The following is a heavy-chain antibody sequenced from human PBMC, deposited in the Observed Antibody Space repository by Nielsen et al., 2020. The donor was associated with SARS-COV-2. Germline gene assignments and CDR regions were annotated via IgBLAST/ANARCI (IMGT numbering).Heavy chain of an antibody. CDR3: TTTIPRDYGDPQDY. J-gene: IGHJ4*02. CDR2: ISGSGGST. V-gene: IGHV3-23*01. D-gene: IGHD4-17*01. Sequence: GGSLRLSCAASGFTFSSYAMSWARQAPGKGLEWVSAISGSGGSTYYADSVKGRFTISRDNSKNTLYLQMNSLRAEDTAVYYCTTTIPRDYGDPQDYWGQGTLVTVSS. CDR1: GFTFSSYA.